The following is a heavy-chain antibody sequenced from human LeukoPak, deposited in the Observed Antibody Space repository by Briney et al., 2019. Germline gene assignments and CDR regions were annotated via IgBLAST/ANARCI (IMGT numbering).Heavy chain of an antibody. CDR1: GGSISSGGYS. J-gene: IGHJ4*02. CDR3: ARAPNYYDSSGYFYYFDY. V-gene: IGHV4-30-2*02. D-gene: IGHD3-22*01. CDR2: IYHSGST. Sequence: PSQTLSLTCAVSGGSISSGGYSWSWIRQPPGKGLEWIGYIYHSGSTYYNPSLKSRVTISVDRSKNQFSLKLSSVTAADTAVYYCARAPNYYDSSGYFYYFDYWGQGTLVTVSS.